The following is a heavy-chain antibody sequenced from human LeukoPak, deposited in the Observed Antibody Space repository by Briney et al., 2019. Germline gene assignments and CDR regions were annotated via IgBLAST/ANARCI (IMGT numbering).Heavy chain of an antibody. V-gene: IGHV3-23*01. J-gene: IGHJ4*02. CDR1: GFTFSSYG. D-gene: IGHD2-2*02. CDR2: ISDSGGNS. Sequence: GGSLRLSCAASGFTFSSYGMSWVRQAPGKGLEWVSAISDSGGNSYYADSVKGRFTISRDNSKNTLFLQMNSLSGEDTAVYYCATAPGNCSSMRCYNEGDYWGQGTLVTVSS. CDR3: ATAPGNCSSMRCYNEGDY.